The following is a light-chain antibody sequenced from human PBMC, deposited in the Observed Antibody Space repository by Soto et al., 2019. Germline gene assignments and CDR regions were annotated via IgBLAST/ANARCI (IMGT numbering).Light chain of an antibody. CDR3: HQSYSFPKT. CDR1: QSISSY. J-gene: IGKJ1*01. V-gene: IGKV1-39*01. CDR2: AAS. Sequence: DIQMTQSPPSLSASVGDIVTITCRASQSISSYLNWYQQKPGSAPKLLIYAASSLQSGVPSRFSGSGSGTDFTLTISSLQPEDFATYYCHQSYSFPKTFGHGTKVQL.